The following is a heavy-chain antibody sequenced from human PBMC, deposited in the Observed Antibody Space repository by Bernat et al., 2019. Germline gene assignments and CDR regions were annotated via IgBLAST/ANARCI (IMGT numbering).Heavy chain of an antibody. CDR3: ARGGEDYDILTGYYLLEY. J-gene: IGHJ4*02. CDR1: GFTFSSYA. CDR2: ISYDGSNK. V-gene: IGHV3-30-3*01. Sequence: QVQLVESGGGVVQPGRSLRLSCAASGFTFSSYAMHWVRQAPGKGLEWVAVISYDGSNKYYADSVKGRFTISRDNSKNTLYLQMNSLRAEDTAVYYCARGGEDYDILTGYYLLEYWGQGTLVTVSS. D-gene: IGHD3-9*01.